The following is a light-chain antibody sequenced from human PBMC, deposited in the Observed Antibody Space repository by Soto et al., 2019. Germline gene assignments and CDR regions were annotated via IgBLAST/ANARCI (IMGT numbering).Light chain of an antibody. V-gene: IGKV3-15*01. CDR3: QQYSDWPLT. CDR1: QTLYNN. J-gene: IGKJ4*01. Sequence: EIVMTQSPATLSVSPGERATLSCRASQTLYNNLAWYQQKLGQAPRLLIYGASARATDIPARFSGSGSGTEFTLTISGLHSEDVAIYYCQQYSDWPLTFGGGTKVEIK. CDR2: GAS.